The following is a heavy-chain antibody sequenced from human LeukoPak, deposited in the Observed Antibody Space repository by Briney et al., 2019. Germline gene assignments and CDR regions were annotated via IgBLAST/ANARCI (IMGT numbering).Heavy chain of an antibody. CDR3: AREGLQSDY. D-gene: IGHD5-24*01. CDR1: GGSISSGGYY. CDR2: IYHSGST. V-gene: IGHV4-30-2*01. J-gene: IGHJ4*02. Sequence: SETLSLTCTVSGGSISSGGYYWSWIRQPPGKGLEWIGYIYHSGSTYYNPSLKSRVTISVDRSKNQFSLKLSSVTAADTAVYYCAREGLQSDYWGQGTLVTVSS.